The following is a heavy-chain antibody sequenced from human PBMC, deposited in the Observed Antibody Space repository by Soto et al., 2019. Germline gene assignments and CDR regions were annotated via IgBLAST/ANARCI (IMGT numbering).Heavy chain of an antibody. CDR3: ARDRVVTTTKKADYGMDV. J-gene: IGHJ6*02. D-gene: IGHD2-21*02. CDR1: GGSISSYY. CDR2: IYTSGST. V-gene: IGHV4-4*07. Sequence: QVQLQESGPGLVKPSETLSLTCTVSGGSISSYYWSWIRQHAGKGLEWLGRIYTSGSTNYNPSLKSRVTMSVDTSKNQFSLKLSSVTAADTAVYYCARDRVVTTTKKADYGMDVWGQGTTVTVSS.